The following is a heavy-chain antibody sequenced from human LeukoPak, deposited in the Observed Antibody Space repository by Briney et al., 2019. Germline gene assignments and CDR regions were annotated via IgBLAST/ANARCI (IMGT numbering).Heavy chain of an antibody. V-gene: IGHV3-23*01. Sequence: GGSLRLSCAASGFTFSSYAMSWVRQAPGKGLEWVSAISGSGGSTYYAASVKGRFTISRDNSKNTLYLQINSLRAEDPAVSYCAKSRGKPAATTGYWGQGTLVTVSS. CDR1: GFTFSSYA. J-gene: IGHJ4*02. CDR3: AKSRGKPAATTGY. D-gene: IGHD1-26*01. CDR2: ISGSGGST.